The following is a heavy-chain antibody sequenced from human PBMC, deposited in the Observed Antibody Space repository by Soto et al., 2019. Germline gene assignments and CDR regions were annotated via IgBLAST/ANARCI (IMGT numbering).Heavy chain of an antibody. CDR3: ASQIPSGAAYYFDY. CDR1: GFTFSSYS. J-gene: IGHJ4*02. CDR2: ISSSSSTI. V-gene: IGHV3-48*04. Sequence: GGSLRLSCAASGFTFSSYSMNWVRQAPGKGLEWVSYISSSSSTIYYADSVKGRFNISRDNAKNSLYLQMNSLRAEDTAVYYCASQIPSGAAYYFDYWGQGTLVTVSS. D-gene: IGHD6-25*01.